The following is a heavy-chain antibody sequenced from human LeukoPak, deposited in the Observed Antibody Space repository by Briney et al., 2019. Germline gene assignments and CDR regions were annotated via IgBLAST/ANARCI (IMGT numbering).Heavy chain of an antibody. D-gene: IGHD3-9*01. CDR3: AWELRYFDWLYYFDY. CDR2: INHSGST. J-gene: IGHJ4*02. CDR1: GGSFSGYY. V-gene: IGHV4-34*01. Sequence: PSETLSLTCAVYGGSFSGYYWSWIRQPPGKGLEWIGEINHSGSTNYNPSLKSRVTISVDTSKNQFSLKLSSVTAADTAVYYCAWELRYFDWLYYFDYWGQGTLVTVSS.